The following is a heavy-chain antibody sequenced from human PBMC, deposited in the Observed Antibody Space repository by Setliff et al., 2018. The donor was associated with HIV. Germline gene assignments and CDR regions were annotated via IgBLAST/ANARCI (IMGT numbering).Heavy chain of an antibody. J-gene: IGHJ6*03. CDR2: IYYSGST. Sequence: SETLSLTCTVSGGSISSSSYYWGWIRQPPGKGLEWIGSIYYSGSTYYNPSLKSRVTISVDTSKNQVSLRLSSVTVADTGVYYCARHRDPPGSRWIYYYYYMDLWGEGTTVTVSS. CDR1: GGSISSSSYY. CDR3: ARHRDPPGSRWIYYYYYMDL. V-gene: IGHV4-39*01. D-gene: IGHD6-13*01.